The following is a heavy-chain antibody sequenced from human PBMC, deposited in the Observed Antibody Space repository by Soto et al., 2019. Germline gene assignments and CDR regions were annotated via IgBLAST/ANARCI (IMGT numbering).Heavy chain of an antibody. CDR2: INPYNGNT. CDR3: ARVVAAATACFSMAV. D-gene: IGHD2-15*01. V-gene: IGHV1-18*01. Sequence: QVQLVQSGAEVKKPGASVKVSCKASSFTFTIYGITWVRQAPGQGLEWMGWINPYNGNTNYAQKFQDRVTMTTDTSKXPGYMELRSLRSDDTAVYYCARVVAAATACFSMAVWGQGTGVTVSS. J-gene: IGHJ6*02. CDR1: SFTFTIYG.